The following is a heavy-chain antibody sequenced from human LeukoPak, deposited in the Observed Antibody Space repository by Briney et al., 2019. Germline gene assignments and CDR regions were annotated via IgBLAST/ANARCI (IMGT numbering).Heavy chain of an antibody. CDR2: INPYNGDT. Sequence: ASVKVSCKASGYTFTSYDINWVRQATGQGLEWMGWINPYNGDTEYSQKLQGRVTITKDTSASTAYMNLSTLRYEDTAVYYCARGSSSDWPLEYWGRGILVTVSS. V-gene: IGHV1-8*01. CDR1: GYTFTSYD. CDR3: ARGSSSDWPLEY. D-gene: IGHD6-19*01. J-gene: IGHJ4*02.